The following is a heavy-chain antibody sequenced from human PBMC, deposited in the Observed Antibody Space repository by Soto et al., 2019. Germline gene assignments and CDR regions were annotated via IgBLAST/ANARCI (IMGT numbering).Heavy chain of an antibody. Sequence: GGSLSLSCAASGFTVSSNYMSWVRQAPGKGLEWVSVIYSGGSTYYADSVKGRFTISRDNSKNTLYLQMNSLRAEDTAVYYCARGVPSLRLRYFDDFDYWGQGTLVTVSS. CDR2: IYSGGST. CDR3: ARGVPSLRLRYFDDFDY. V-gene: IGHV3-66*01. J-gene: IGHJ4*02. D-gene: IGHD3-9*01. CDR1: GFTVSSNY.